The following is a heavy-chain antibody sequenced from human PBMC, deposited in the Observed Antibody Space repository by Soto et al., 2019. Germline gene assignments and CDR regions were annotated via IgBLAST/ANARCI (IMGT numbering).Heavy chain of an antibody. V-gene: IGHV3-23*01. CDR2: ISGSGGST. J-gene: IGHJ4*02. Sequence: GGSLRLSCAASGFTFSSYAMSWVRQAPGKGLEWVSAISGSGGSTYYADSVKGRFTISRDNSKNTLYLQMNSLRAEDTAVYYCADSSSWYPWNYYFDYWGQGTLVTVSS. CDR3: ADSSSWYPWNYYFDY. CDR1: GFTFSSYA. D-gene: IGHD6-13*01.